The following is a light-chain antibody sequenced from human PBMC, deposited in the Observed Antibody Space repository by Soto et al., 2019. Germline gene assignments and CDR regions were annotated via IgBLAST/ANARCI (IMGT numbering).Light chain of an antibody. J-gene: IGKJ1*01. CDR1: QRVRSN. CDR3: QQYDNWPRT. V-gene: IGKV3-15*01. Sequence: EIGMTQSPATLSVSPGERATLSCRADQRVRSNLAWYQQKLGQAPRLLIYGTSARATGIPATFSGSGSGTEFTLTISSLQSEDVVIYYCQQYDNWPRTFGQGTKVDI. CDR2: GTS.